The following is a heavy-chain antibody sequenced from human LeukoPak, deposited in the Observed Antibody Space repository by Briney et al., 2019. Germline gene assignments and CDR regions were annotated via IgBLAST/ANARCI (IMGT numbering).Heavy chain of an antibody. V-gene: IGHV1-2*02. CDR3: ARAHVVRGNFDY. J-gene: IGHJ4*02. CDR1: GYTFTGYY. CDR2: INPKSGGT. D-gene: IGHD3-10*01. Sequence: ASVKVSCKASGYTFTGYYMHWVRQAPGQGLEWMGWINPKSGGTKYAQKFQGRVTMTRDTSISTAYMELSRLRSDDTAVYYCARAHVVRGNFDYWGQGTLVTVSS.